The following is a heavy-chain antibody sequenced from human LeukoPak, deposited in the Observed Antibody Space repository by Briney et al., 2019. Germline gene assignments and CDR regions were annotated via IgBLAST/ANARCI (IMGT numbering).Heavy chain of an antibody. CDR3: ARSAFGGVIVNY. V-gene: IGHV4-39*07. J-gene: IGHJ4*02. D-gene: IGHD3-16*02. Sequence: SETLSLTCTVSEGSISSNSYYWGWIRQPPGKGLEWIGSIYYSGSTYYSPSLKSRVTISVDTSKNQFSLKLSSVTAADTAVYYCARSAFGGVIVNYWGQGTLVTVSS. CDR1: EGSISSNSYY. CDR2: IYYSGST.